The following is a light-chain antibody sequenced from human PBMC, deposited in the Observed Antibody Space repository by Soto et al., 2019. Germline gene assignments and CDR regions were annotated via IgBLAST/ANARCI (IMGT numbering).Light chain of an antibody. Sequence: DIQMTQSPSSLSASVEDRVIITCRASQSISNHLNWYQQKPGKAPKLLIFAASSLQSGVPSRFSGSGSGTDFTLTISSLQPEDFATYYCQQFNNPSTFGQGTRLEIK. CDR2: AAS. V-gene: IGKV1-39*01. CDR3: QQFNNPST. CDR1: QSISNH. J-gene: IGKJ5*01.